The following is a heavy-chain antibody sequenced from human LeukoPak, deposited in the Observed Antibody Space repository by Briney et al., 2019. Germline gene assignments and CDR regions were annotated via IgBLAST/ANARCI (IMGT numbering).Heavy chain of an antibody. Sequence: ASMKVSCTASGYTFTSYGISWVRQAPGQGLEWMGWISAYNGNTNYAQKLQGSVTMTTDTSTSTAYMELRSLRSDDTAVYYCARVAGTRGPPKHWGQGTLVTVSS. V-gene: IGHV1-18*01. CDR2: ISAYNGNT. CDR1: GYTFTSYG. CDR3: ARVAGTRGPPKH. J-gene: IGHJ1*01. D-gene: IGHD3-10*01.